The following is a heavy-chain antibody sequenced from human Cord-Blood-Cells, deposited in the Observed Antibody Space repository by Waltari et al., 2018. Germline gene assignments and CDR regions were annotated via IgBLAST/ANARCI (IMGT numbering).Heavy chain of an antibody. CDR2: VSGSGGST. V-gene: IGHV3-23*01. CDR1: GFTFSSYA. J-gene: IGHJ4*02. CDR3: ANEDSGWYLGY. D-gene: IGHD6-19*01. Sequence: EVQLLESGGGLVQPGGSLRLSCAASGFTFSSYAMSWVRQAPGKGLEGVSAVSGSGGSTYYADSVKGRFTISRDNSKNTLYLQMNSLRAEDTAVYYCANEDSGWYLGYWGQGTLVTVSS.